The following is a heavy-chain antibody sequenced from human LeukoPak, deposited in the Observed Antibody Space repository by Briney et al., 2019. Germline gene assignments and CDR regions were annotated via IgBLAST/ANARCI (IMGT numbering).Heavy chain of an antibody. J-gene: IGHJ3*02. Sequence: GGSLRLSCAASRFTFSSYWISWVRQAPGKGLEWVANRKQGGSEKNYVDSVKGRFTISRDNAKNSMYLQMNSLRAEDTAVYYCARDGFGRILHYYETGDGFDIWGQGTMVTVSS. CDR1: RFTFSSYW. V-gene: IGHV3-7*01. CDR2: RKQGGSEK. D-gene: IGHD3-22*01. CDR3: ARDGFGRILHYYETGDGFDI.